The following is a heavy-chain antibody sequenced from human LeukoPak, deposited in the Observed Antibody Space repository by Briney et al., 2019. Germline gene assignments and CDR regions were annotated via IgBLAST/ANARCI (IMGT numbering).Heavy chain of an antibody. CDR2: IQSDGITI. V-gene: IGHV3-30*02. D-gene: IGHD4-11*01. CDR3: ANNYIDNSFQY. CDR1: GFTLSAYG. Sequence: PGGSLRLSCAASGFTLSAYGMHWVRQAPGKGLEWVAFIQSDGITIHYADSIKGRFTISRDSSKNMLSLQLSSLRTEDTAVYHCANNYIDNSFQYWGQGTLVTVSS. J-gene: IGHJ4*02.